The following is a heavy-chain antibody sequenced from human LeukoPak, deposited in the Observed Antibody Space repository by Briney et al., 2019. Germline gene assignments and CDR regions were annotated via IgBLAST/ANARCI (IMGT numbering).Heavy chain of an antibody. D-gene: IGHD6-19*01. CDR2: MQHSGST. J-gene: IGHJ5*02. CDR3: ARHAAVEGSSGWSPLWWFDP. Sequence: PSETLSLTCTVSGGSIRSYYWSWIREPPGKGLEWIGYMQHSGSTQHNPYLKSRVTISVDTSKSQFSLKLSSVTAADTAVYYCARHAAVEGSSGWSPLWWFDPWGQGTLVTVSS. CDR1: GGSIRSYY. V-gene: IGHV4-59*08.